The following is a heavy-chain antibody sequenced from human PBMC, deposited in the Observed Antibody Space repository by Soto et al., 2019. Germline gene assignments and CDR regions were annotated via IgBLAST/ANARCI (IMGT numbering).Heavy chain of an antibody. CDR2: FDPEDGET. Sequence: GASVKVSCKVSRYTLTELSMHWVRQAPGKGLEWMGGFDPEDGETIYAQKFQGRVTMTEDTSTDTAYMELNSLRSEDAAVYYCATGESSKLRYFDWLLSSPHYGMDVWGQGTTVTVSS. D-gene: IGHD3-9*01. CDR1: RYTLTELS. CDR3: ATGESSKLRYFDWLLSSPHYGMDV. J-gene: IGHJ6*02. V-gene: IGHV1-24*01.